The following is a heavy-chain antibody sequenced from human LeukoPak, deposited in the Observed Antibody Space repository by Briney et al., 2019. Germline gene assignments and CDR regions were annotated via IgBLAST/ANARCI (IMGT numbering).Heavy chain of an antibody. J-gene: IGHJ6*03. CDR1: GASISSYY. CDR2: VYSSGST. Sequence: PSETLSLTCTVSGASISSYYWSWIRQTAGNGLEWIGRVYSSGSTNYNPSLKSRVTMSVDTSKNQFSLKLSSVTAPDTAVYFCARDHTVTTGFVNYYYYYMDVWGKGTTVTVSS. V-gene: IGHV4-4*07. D-gene: IGHD4-17*01. CDR3: ARDHTVTTGFVNYYYYYMDV.